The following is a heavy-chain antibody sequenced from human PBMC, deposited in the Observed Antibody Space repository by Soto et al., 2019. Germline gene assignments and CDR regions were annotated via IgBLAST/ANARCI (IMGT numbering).Heavy chain of an antibody. Sequence: AVKVSCPSSGGTFSSYAISWLRQAPGQGLEWMGGIIPIFGTANYAQKFQGRVTITAAESTSTAYMALSSLRSEDTAVYYCARLSFIYKGEDDWGQSTRVTV. CDR2: IIPIFGTA. J-gene: IGHJ1*01. D-gene: IGHD1-1*01. V-gene: IGHV1-69*13. CDR1: GGTFSSYA. CDR3: ARLSFIYKGEDD.